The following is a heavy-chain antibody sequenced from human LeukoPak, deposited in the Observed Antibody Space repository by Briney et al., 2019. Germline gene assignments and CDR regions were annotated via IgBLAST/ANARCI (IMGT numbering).Heavy chain of an antibody. CDR3: ATRGGFGYSSSWYYFDY. D-gene: IGHD6-13*01. V-gene: IGHV1-18*01. CDR2: ISAYNGNT. Sequence: GASVKVSCKASGYTFTSYGISWVRQAPGQGLEWMGWISAYNGNTNYAQKLQGRVTMTTDTSTSTAYMELSSLRSEDTAVYYCATRGGFGYSSSWYYFDYWGQGTLVTVSS. CDR1: GYTFTSYG. J-gene: IGHJ4*02.